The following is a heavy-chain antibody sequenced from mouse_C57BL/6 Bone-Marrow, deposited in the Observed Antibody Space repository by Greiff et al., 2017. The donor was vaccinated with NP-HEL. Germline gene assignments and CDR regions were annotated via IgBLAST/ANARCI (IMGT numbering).Heavy chain of an antibody. J-gene: IGHJ1*03. D-gene: IGHD1-1*01. Sequence: QVQLQQPGAELVRPGSSVKLSCKASGYTFTSYWMEWVKQRPGQGLEWIGNIYPSDSETHYNQKFKDKATLTVDKSSSTAYMQLSSLTSEDSAVYYCAREEIIITTVVVHWYCDVWGTGTTVTVSS. CDR2: IYPSDSET. V-gene: IGHV1-61*01. CDR1: GYTFTSYW. CDR3: AREEIIITTVVVHWYCDV.